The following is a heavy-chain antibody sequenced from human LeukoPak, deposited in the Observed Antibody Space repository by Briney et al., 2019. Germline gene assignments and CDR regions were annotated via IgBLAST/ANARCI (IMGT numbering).Heavy chain of an antibody. CDR3: ARVDDRGHYYDSSGPRKLFDY. D-gene: IGHD3-22*01. V-gene: IGHV1-2*02. J-gene: IGHJ4*02. Sequence: GASVKVSCKASGYTFTGYYMHWVRQAPGQGLEWMGWINPSSGGTNYAQKFQGRVTMTRDTSISKAYMELSRLRSDDTAVYYCARVDDRGHYYDSSGPRKLFDYWGQGTLVTVSS. CDR2: INPSSGGT. CDR1: GYTFTGYY.